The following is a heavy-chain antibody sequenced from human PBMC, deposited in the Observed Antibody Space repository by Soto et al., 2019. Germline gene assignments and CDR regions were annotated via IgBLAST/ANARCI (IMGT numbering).Heavy chain of an antibody. CDR3: ARERTVAGNDY. CDR2: ISSDGGTI. D-gene: IGHD6-19*01. J-gene: IGHJ4*02. V-gene: IGHV3-30*03. Sequence: GGSLRLSCTTSGIAFSLSGMHWVRQAPGKGLDWVAFISSDGGTIYYEDSVKGRFTISRANSENTVYLQMHSLRAEDTAVYYCARERTVAGNDYWGQGTLVTVSS. CDR1: GIAFSLSG.